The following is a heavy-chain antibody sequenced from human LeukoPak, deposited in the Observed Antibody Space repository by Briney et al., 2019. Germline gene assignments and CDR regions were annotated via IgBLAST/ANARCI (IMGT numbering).Heavy chain of an antibody. V-gene: IGHV3-74*01. CDR1: GFTFSSYW. CDR2: INSDGSST. J-gene: IGHJ4*02. CDR3: ARVDVWFGELFQKDPNDVY. Sequence: GGSLRLSCAASGFTFSSYWMHWVRQAPGKGLVWGSRINSDGSSTSYADSVKGRFTISRDNAKNTLYLQMNSLRAEDTAVYYCARVDVWFGELFQKDPNDVYWGQGTLVTVSS. D-gene: IGHD3-10*01.